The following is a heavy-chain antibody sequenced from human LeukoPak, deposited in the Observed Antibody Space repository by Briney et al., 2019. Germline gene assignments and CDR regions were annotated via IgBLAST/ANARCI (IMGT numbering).Heavy chain of an antibody. J-gene: IGHJ6*02. CDR2: IYPADSDT. V-gene: IGHV5-51*01. CDR3: ATRVRSGSYFPYYYGVDV. D-gene: IGHD3-10*01. CDR1: GYSFTNYW. Sequence: GESLKISCKGSGYSFTNYWIGWVRQMPGKGLEWMGIIYPADSDTRYSPSFQGQDTTSADRSISTAYLQWSSLKASDTAMYYCATRVRSGSYFPYYYGVDVWGQGTAVTVSS.